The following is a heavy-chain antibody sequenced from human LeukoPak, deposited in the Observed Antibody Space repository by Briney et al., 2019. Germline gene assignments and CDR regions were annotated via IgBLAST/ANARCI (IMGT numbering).Heavy chain of an antibody. CDR1: GGSFSGYY. V-gene: IGHV4-4*07. CDR3: ARDRALSYYYYMDV. CDR2: IYTSGST. J-gene: IGHJ6*03. D-gene: IGHD3-10*01. Sequence: KSSETLSLTCAVYGGSFSGYYWSWIRQPAGKGLEWIGRIYTSGSTNYNPSLKSRVTISVDTSKNQFSLKLSSVTAADTAVYYCARDRALSYYYYMDVWGKGTTVTVSS.